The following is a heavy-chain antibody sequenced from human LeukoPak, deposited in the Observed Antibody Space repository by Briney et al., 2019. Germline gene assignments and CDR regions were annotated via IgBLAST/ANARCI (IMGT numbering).Heavy chain of an antibody. CDR2: ISYDGSNK. J-gene: IGHJ4*02. CDR3: AKRAAAGDGAFDY. V-gene: IGHV3-30*18. D-gene: IGHD6-13*01. Sequence: GGSLRLSCAASGFTFSNYGMHWVRQAPGKRLEWVAVISYDGSNKYYADSVKGRFTISRDNSKNTLYLQMNSLRAEDTAVYYCAKRAAAGDGAFDYWAREPWSPSPQ. CDR1: GFTFSNYG.